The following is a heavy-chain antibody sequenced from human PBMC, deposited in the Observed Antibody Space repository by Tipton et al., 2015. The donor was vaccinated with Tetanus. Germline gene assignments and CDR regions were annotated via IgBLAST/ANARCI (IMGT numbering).Heavy chain of an antibody. CDR3: ARDGPESSAFYFGS. D-gene: IGHD6-19*01. J-gene: IGHJ4*02. CDR2: INRDGSST. V-gene: IGHV3-74*01. Sequence: SLRLSCAASGFTFNTFWMHWVRQAPGKGLEWVSHINRDGSSTNYADSVKGRFTISRDNARNTLYLKMNSLTAEDTAVYYCARDGPESSAFYFGSWGQGMLVAVSS. CDR1: GFTFNTFW.